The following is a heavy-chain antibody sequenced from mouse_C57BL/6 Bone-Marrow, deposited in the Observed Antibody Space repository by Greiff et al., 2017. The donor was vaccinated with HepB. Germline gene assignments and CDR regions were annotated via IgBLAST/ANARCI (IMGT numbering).Heavy chain of an antibody. V-gene: IGHV2-2*01. CDR1: GFSLTSYG. Sequence: QVQLQQSGPGLVQPSQCLSITCTASGFSLTSYGVHWVRQSPGKGLEWLGVIWSGGSTDYNAAYISRLSLSKDNSKSQVFFKMNSLQADDTAIYYCARKAYGYDEFAYWGQGTLVTVSA. J-gene: IGHJ3*01. CDR2: IWSGGST. D-gene: IGHD2-2*01. CDR3: ARKAYGYDEFAY.